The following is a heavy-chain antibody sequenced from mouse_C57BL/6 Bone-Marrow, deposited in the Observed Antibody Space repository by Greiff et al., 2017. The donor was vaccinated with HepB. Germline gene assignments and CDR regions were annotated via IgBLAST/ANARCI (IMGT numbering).Heavy chain of an antibody. CDR3: ARGVDYYGSSYVWYFDV. V-gene: IGHV3-3*01. CDR1: GFSINSDCY. J-gene: IGHJ1*03. Sequence: EVQLQESGPSLVRPSQTLSLTCTVTGFSINSDCYWIWIRQFPGNKLEYIGYTFYSGITYYNPSLESRTYITRDTSKNQFSLKLSSVTTEDTATYYCARGVDYYGSSYVWYFDVWGTGTTVTVSS. CDR2: TFYSGIT. D-gene: IGHD1-1*01.